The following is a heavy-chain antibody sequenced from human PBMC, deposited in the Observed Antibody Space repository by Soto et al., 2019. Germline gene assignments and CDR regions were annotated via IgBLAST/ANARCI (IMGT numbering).Heavy chain of an antibody. CDR1: GFTFKNNG. Sequence: GGSLRLSCAASGFTFKNNGMHWVRQAPGKGLEWVANIKQDGSEKYYADSVKGRFTISRDNAKKTLYLQMNSLRADDTAVYYCARDSSPYYDFWSGFYTYFDFWGQGALVTSPQ. CDR3: ARDSSPYYDFWSGFYTYFDF. J-gene: IGHJ4*02. CDR2: IKQDGSEK. V-gene: IGHV3-33*08. D-gene: IGHD3-3*01.